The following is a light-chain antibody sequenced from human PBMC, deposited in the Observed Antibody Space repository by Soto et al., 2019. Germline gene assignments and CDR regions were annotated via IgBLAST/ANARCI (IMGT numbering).Light chain of an antibody. CDR1: QSVRNN. CDR2: GAS. CDR3: QQYHEWPLT. Sequence: EIVMTQSPATLSVSPGERATVPCRASQSVRNNLAWYQQKPGQAPRLLISGASTSATGIPARFSGSGFGTEFTLTISSLQSEDFAVYYCQQYHEWPLTFGGGTKVDIK. J-gene: IGKJ4*01. V-gene: IGKV3-15*01.